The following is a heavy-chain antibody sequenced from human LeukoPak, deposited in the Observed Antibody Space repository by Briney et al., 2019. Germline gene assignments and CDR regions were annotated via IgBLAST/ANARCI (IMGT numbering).Heavy chain of an antibody. CDR1: GYSISSGYY. CDR3: ARGRLIQQHYSNYGGNFDY. V-gene: IGHV4-38-2*02. D-gene: IGHD4-11*01. J-gene: IGHJ4*02. CDR2: IYHSGST. Sequence: SETLSLTCTVSGYSISSGYYWGWIRQPPGKGLEWIGSIYHSGSTYSNPSLKSRVTISVDTSKNQFSLKLSSVTAADTAVYYCARGRLIQQHYSNYGGNFDYWGQGTLVTVSS.